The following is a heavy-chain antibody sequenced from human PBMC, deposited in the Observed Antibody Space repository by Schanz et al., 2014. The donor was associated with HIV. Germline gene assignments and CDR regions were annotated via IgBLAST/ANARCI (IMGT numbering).Heavy chain of an antibody. Sequence: VQLVESGGGLVKPGGSLRLSCAASGSTFSSYGMHWVRQAPGKGLEWVAVIWFDGRNKYYGDSVKGRFMISRDNSNNTLYLQMNSLRAEDTAVYFCTRGRFLERGGMDVWGQGTAVTVSS. J-gene: IGHJ6*02. CDR3: TRGRFLERGGMDV. CDR1: GSTFSSYG. V-gene: IGHV3-33*08. CDR2: IWFDGRNK. D-gene: IGHD3-3*01.